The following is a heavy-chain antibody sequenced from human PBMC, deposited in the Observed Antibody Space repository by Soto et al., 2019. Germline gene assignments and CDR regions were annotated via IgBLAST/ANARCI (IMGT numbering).Heavy chain of an antibody. V-gene: IGHV3-30*04. CDR2: ISYDGSNK. J-gene: IGHJ3*02. Sequence: LSLTCAASGFTFSSYAMHWVRQAPGKGLEWVAVISYDGSNKYYADSVKGRFTISRDNSKNTLYLQMNSLRAEDTAVYYCASDLKSTPSNRLSRGEFEIWGQGTMVTVSS. CDR1: GFTFSSYA. D-gene: IGHD2-21*01. CDR3: ASDLKSTPSNRLSRGEFEI.